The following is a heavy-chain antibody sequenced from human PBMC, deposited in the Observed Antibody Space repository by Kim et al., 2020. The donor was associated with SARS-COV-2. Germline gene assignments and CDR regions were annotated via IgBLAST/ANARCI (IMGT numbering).Heavy chain of an antibody. CDR2: IYYSGST. CDR3: AGDLGVVVLGIAVAAPGGMDV. CDR1: GGSISSSSYY. V-gene: IGHV4-39*02. J-gene: IGHJ6*02. Sequence: SETLSLTCTVSGGSISSSSYYWGWIRQPPGKGLEWIGSIYYSGSTYYNPSLKSRVTISVDTSKNQFSLKLSSVTAADTAVYYCAGDLGVVVLGIAVAAPGGMDVWGQGTTVTVSS. D-gene: IGHD6-19*01.